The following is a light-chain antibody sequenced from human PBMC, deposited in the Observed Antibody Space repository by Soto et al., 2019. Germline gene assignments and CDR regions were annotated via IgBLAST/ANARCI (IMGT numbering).Light chain of an antibody. J-gene: IGLJ2*01. CDR1: SSDVGGYNY. Sequence: QSALTQPASVSGSPGQSITISCTGTSSDVGGYNYVSWYQQHQGKAPKLMIYDVSNRPSGVSNRFSGSKSGNTASLTISGLQDEDEADYYCSSYTSSSTYVVFGGGTKLTVL. CDR3: SSYTSSSTYVV. V-gene: IGLV2-14*01. CDR2: DVS.